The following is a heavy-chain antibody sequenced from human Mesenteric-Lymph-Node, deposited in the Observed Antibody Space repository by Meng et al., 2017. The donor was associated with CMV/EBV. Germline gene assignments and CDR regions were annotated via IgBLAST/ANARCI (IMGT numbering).Heavy chain of an antibody. CDR2: MYYTGST. CDR1: GASIRGSSYY. D-gene: IGHD6-19*01. Sequence: SETLSLTCTVSGASIRGSSYYWGWIRQPPGKGLEWVGHMYYTGSTYYHPSLKSRVTMSLDTSKNQVSLKLNSVTAADTAVYYCARGDGGTYSSPPKYFFDHWGQGTLVTVSS. J-gene: IGHJ4*02. V-gene: IGHV4-39*07. CDR3: ARGDGGTYSSPPKYFFDH.